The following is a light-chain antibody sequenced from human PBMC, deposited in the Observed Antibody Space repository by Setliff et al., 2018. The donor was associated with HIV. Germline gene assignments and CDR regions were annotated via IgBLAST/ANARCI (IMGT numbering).Light chain of an antibody. J-gene: IGLJ1*01. Sequence: ALTQPASVSGSPGQSITISCTGASSDVGSYNLVSWYQQHPGKAPKLMIYEVIKRPSGVPDRFSGSKSGNTASLTISGLQAEDEADYYCCSYAGSYTYIFGSGTKVTVL. CDR2: EVI. V-gene: IGLV2-23*02. CDR3: CSYAGSYTYI. CDR1: SSDVGSYNL.